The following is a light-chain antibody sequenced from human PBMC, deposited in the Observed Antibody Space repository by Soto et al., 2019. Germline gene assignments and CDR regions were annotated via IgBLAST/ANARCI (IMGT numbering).Light chain of an antibody. V-gene: IGKV3-20*01. CDR1: QSVSSN. CDR2: GAS. CDR3: QQYGSSPTT. Sequence: EIVIAQSPTTLSFSPVERATLSCRASQSVSSNLAWYQQKPGQAPRLLIYGASSRATGIPDRFSGSGSGTDFTLTISRLEPEDFAVYYCQQYGSSPTTFGQGTKVDIK. J-gene: IGKJ1*01.